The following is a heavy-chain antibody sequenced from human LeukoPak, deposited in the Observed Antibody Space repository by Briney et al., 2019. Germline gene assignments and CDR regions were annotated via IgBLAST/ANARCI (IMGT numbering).Heavy chain of an antibody. D-gene: IGHD2-2*01. Sequence: PSETLSLTCIVSGDSISSSSYYWSWIRQPPGKGLEWIGSIYYSGSTYYNPSLKSRVTISVDTSKNQFSLKLSSVTAADTATYYCARQYCSSTSCHFDYWGQGTLVTVSS. CDR2: IYYSGST. CDR3: ARQYCSSTSCHFDY. J-gene: IGHJ4*02. V-gene: IGHV4-39*01. CDR1: GDSISSSSYY.